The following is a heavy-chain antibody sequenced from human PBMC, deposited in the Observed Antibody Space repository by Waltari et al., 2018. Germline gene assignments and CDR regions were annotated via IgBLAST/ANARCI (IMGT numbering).Heavy chain of an antibody. V-gene: IGHV1-2*04. CDR2: INPNSGGT. J-gene: IGHJ4*02. CDR3: ARGPPYYYESSGYYFLDY. CDR1: GYTFTGYY. Sequence: QVQLVQSGAEVKKPGASLKVSCKASGYTFTGYYMHWVRQAPGQGLEWMGWINPNSGGTNNAQKFQGWVTMTRDTSISTAYMELSRLRYDDTAVYYCARGPPYYYESSGYYFLDYWGQGTLVTVSS. D-gene: IGHD3-22*01.